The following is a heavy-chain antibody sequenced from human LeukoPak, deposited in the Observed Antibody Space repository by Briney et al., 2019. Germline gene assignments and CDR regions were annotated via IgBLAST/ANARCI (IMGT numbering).Heavy chain of an antibody. CDR1: GYTFTAYY. V-gene: IGHV1-2*02. J-gene: IGHJ5*02. Sequence: GASVKVSCKASGYTFTAYYMHWVRQAPGQGLEWMGWINADTGGTNYAQKFQGRVTVITDTSISTAYMELSSLRSDDTAVYYCARGSSVRDWFDPWGQGTLVTVSS. CDR3: ARGSSVRDWFDP. CDR2: INADTGGT. D-gene: IGHD1-1*01.